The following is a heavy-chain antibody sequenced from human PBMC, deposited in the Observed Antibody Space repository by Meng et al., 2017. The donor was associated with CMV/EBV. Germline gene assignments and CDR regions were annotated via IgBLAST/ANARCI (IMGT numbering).Heavy chain of an antibody. J-gene: IGHJ6*02. V-gene: IGHV2-5*01. CDR1: GFSLSTSGVG. CDR2: IYWNDDK. D-gene: IGHD1-26*01. CDR3: AHNGELLYYHYGMDV. Sequence: SGPTLVKPTQTLTLTCTFSGFSLSTSGVGVGWIRQPPGKALEWLALIYWNDDKRYSPSLKSRLTITKDTSKNQVVPTMTNMDPVDTATYYCAHNGELLYYHYGMDVWGQGTTVTVSS.